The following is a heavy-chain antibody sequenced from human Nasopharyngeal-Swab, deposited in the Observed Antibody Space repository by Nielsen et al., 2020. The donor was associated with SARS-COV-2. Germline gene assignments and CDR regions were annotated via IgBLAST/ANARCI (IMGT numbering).Heavy chain of an antibody. CDR2: IIPIFGTA. Sequence: SVKVSCKASGGTFSSYAISWVRQAPGQGLEWMGGIIPIFGTANYAQKFQGRVTITADESTSTAYMELSSLRSEDTAVYYCARARMVRGVMGVYYYYGMDVRGQGTTVTVSS. CDR1: GGTFSSYA. D-gene: IGHD3-10*01. V-gene: IGHV1-69*13. J-gene: IGHJ6*02. CDR3: ARARMVRGVMGVYYYYGMDV.